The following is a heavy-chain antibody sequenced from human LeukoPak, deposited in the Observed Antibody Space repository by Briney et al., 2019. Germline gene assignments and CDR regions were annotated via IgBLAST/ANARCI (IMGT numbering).Heavy chain of an antibody. J-gene: IGHJ5*02. CDR1: GFSLSTSGVG. CDR2: IYWDDDK. D-gene: IGHD2-15*01. CDR3: AHASGGYCSGGSCYLRGLRWFDP. V-gene: IGHV2-5*02. Sequence: SGPTLVNPTQTLTLTCTFSGFSLSTSGVGVGWIRQPPGKALEWLALIYWDDDKRYSPSLKSRLTITKDTSKNQVVLTMTNMDPVDTATYYCAHASGGYCSGGSCYLRGLRWFDPWGQGTLVTVSS.